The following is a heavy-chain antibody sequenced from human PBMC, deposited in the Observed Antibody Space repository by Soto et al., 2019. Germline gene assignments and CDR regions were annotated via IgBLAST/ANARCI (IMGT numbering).Heavy chain of an antibody. CDR2: IYSGGST. CDR1: GFTVSSNY. V-gene: IGHV3-66*01. D-gene: IGHD3-9*01. J-gene: IGHJ6*03. Sequence: GGSLRLSCAASGFTVSSNYMSWVRQAPGKGLEWVSVIYSGGSTYYADSVKGRFTISRDNSKNTLYLQMNSLRAEDTAVYYCARASSGISNYDILTGHGLGYYMDVWGKGTTVTVSS. CDR3: ARASSGISNYDILTGHGLGYYMDV.